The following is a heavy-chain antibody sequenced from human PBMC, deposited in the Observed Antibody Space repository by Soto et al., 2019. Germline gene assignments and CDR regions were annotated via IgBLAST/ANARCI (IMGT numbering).Heavy chain of an antibody. D-gene: IGHD6-19*01. J-gene: IGHJ4*02. Sequence: EVQLVESGGGLVQPGGSLRLSCAASGFRFNIYSMNWIRQAPGKGLEWFAYITSDTNTIKYADSVRGRFTISRDNAKNLVDLQMNSLRDEDTAVYYCARSVEGHFDYWGQGTVVTVSS. CDR1: GFRFNIYS. V-gene: IGHV3-48*02. CDR3: ARSVEGHFDY. CDR2: ITSDTNTI.